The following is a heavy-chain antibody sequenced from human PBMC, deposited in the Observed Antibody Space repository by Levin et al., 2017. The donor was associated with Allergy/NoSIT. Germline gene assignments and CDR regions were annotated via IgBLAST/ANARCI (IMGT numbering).Heavy chain of an antibody. CDR2: IIGDNGNT. J-gene: IGHJ6*03. V-gene: IGHV1-3*01. Sequence: ASVKVSCKASGYTFTSYVMHWVRQAPGQRLEWMGWIIGDNGNTKYSQKFQGRVTITRDTSASTAYMALSSLRSEDTDVYYCARGWDDGGYYYYYYMDVWGKGTTVTVSS. CDR1: GYTFTSYV. CDR3: ARGWDDGGYYYYYYMDV. D-gene: IGHD1-26*01.